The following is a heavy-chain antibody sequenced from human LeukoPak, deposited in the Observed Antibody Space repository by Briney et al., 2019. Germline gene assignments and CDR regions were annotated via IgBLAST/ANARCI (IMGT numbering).Heavy chain of an antibody. CDR3: ARSDSSGYFPIDY. J-gene: IGHJ4*02. Sequence: SETPSLTCTVSGGSISGYYWSWIRQPPGKGLEWIGYIYYSGSTNYNPSLKSRVTISVDTSKNQFSLKLSSVTAADTAVYYCARSDSSGYFPIDYWGQGTLVTVSS. CDR1: GGSISGYY. V-gene: IGHV4-59*01. D-gene: IGHD3-22*01. CDR2: IYYSGST.